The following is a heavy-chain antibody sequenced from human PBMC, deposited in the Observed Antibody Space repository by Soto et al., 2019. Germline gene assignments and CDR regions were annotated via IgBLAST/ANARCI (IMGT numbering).Heavy chain of an antibody. CDR1: GXXFSVYX. CDR3: ARSVEGHFDY. D-gene: IGHD6-19*01. V-gene: IGHV3-48*02. CDR2: ITSDTKTI. J-gene: IGHJ4*02. Sequence: EVQLVESGGDLVQRGGSLRLXXXXXGXXFSVYXMNWVRQAPGKGLEWFSYITSDTKTIKYADSVKGRFTISRDNAKNSVYLQMNSLRDEDTAVYYCARSVEGHFDYWGQGTVVTVSS.